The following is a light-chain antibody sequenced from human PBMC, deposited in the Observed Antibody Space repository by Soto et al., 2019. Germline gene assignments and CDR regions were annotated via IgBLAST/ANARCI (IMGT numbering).Light chain of an antibody. Sequence: IQMTQAPSSLSASVGERVTITCRASQSISSWLAWYQQKPGKAPKLLIYDASSLESGVPSRFSGSGSGTEFTLTISSLQPDDFATYYCQQYNSYRGTFGQRSMA. J-gene: IGKJ1*01. CDR3: QQYNSYRGT. CDR1: QSISSW. V-gene: IGKV1-5*01. CDR2: DAS.